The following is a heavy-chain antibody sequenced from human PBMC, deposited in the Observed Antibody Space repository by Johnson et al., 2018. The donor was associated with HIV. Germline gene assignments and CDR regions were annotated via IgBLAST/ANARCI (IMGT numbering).Heavy chain of an antibody. CDR3: ARAYRRSFDF. Sequence: QVQVLESGGGLVNPGGSLRLSCITSGFTFSDYYMSWVRHYPGRGLECVSYIGTSDSTTYYADSVKGRFSISRDNAKNSLYLQMYSLRAEDTAVYYCARAYRRSFDFWGQGTVVTVSS. CDR2: IGTSDSTT. CDR1: GFTFSDYY. D-gene: IGHD5-12*01. J-gene: IGHJ3*01. V-gene: IGHV3-11*04.